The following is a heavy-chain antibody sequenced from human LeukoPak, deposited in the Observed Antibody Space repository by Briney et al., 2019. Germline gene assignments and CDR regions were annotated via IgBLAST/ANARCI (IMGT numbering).Heavy chain of an antibody. CDR2: INPKSGGR. J-gene: IGHJ4*02. V-gene: IGHV1-2*02. Sequence: AASVTVSCKASGYTFTDYYMHWVRQAPGQGVEWMGWINPKSGGRSYAQRFQGRVTMTRDTSISTAYMELSRLRSDDTAVYYCATGERLVPAAMWFDYWGQGTLVTVSS. D-gene: IGHD2-2*01. CDR3: ATGERLVPAAMWFDY. CDR1: GYTFTDYY.